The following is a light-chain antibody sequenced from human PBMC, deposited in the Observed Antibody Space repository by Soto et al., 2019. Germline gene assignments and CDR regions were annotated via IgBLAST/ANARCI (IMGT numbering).Light chain of an antibody. J-gene: IGLJ3*02. V-gene: IGLV2-14*03. CDR2: DVS. CDR3: SSYGASSTL. CDR1: SSDIGSYNY. Sequence: QSALTQPASLSGSPGQSITISCTGTSSDIGSYNYVSWYQQHPGKAPKLMIFDVSYRPSGISDRFSSSKSGNTASLTISGLQPEDEADYYCSSYGASSTLFGGGTKLTVL.